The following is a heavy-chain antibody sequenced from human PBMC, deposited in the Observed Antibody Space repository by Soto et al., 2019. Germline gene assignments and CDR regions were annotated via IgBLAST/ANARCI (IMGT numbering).Heavy chain of an antibody. Sequence: GGSLRLSCAASGFTFSSYWMSWVRQAPGKGLEWVANIKQDGSEKYYVDSVKGRFTISRDNAKNSLYLQMNSLRAEDTAVYYCARDNDYGDYFEAFDIWGQGTMVTVSS. V-gene: IGHV3-7*01. CDR3: ARDNDYGDYFEAFDI. D-gene: IGHD4-17*01. CDR2: IKQDGSEK. J-gene: IGHJ3*02. CDR1: GFTFSSYW.